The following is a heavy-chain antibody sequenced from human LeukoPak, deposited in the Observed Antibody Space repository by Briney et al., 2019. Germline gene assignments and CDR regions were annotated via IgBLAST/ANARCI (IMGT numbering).Heavy chain of an antibody. CDR2: ISGSGGST. V-gene: IGHV3-23*01. CDR3: AKVPAAATLIFDY. J-gene: IGHJ4*02. D-gene: IGHD6-13*01. CDR1: GFTFSSYA. Sequence: PGGSLRLSCAASGFTFSSYAMSWVRQAPGKGLEWVSAISGSGGSTYYADSVKGRFTISRDNSKNTLYLQMNSLRAEDTVVYYCAKVPAAATLIFDYWGQGTLVTVSS.